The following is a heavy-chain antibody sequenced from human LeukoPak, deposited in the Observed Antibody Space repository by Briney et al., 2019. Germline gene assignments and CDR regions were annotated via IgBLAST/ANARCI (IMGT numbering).Heavy chain of an antibody. V-gene: IGHV3-23*01. CDR2: ISGSGGST. CDR1: GFTFSRYV. Sequence: GGSLRLSCAASGFTFSRYVMHWVRQAPGKGLEWVSAISGSGGSTYYADSVKGRFTISRDNSKNTLYLQMNSLRAEDTAVYYCAKDGSYYYDSSGYYQFDYWGQGTLVTVSS. J-gene: IGHJ4*02. D-gene: IGHD3-22*01. CDR3: AKDGSYYYDSSGYYQFDY.